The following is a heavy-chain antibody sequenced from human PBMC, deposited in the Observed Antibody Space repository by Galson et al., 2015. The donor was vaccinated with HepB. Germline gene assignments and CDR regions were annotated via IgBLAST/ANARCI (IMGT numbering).Heavy chain of an antibody. Sequence: SLRLSCAASGYTFSNYGMYWGRQAPGKGLEWVAVLWYDGSNKYYADSVKGRFTISRDNSKNTLYLQVTSLRAEDTAVYYCARDNTYYDFWSGDYRPNYAMDVWGQGTTVTVSS. V-gene: IGHV3-33*01. J-gene: IGHJ6*02. CDR1: GYTFSNYG. CDR2: LWYDGSNK. CDR3: ARDNTYYDFWSGDYRPNYAMDV. D-gene: IGHD3-3*01.